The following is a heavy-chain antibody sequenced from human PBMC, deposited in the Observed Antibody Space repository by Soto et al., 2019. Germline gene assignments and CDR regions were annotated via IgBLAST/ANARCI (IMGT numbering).Heavy chain of an antibody. CDR2: IFYLGSS. CDR3: TRQSLELRKNNWFDT. J-gene: IGHJ5*02. D-gene: IGHD1-7*01. CDR1: GDSIISSDFY. V-gene: IGHV4-39*01. Sequence: PSETLSLTCTVSGDSIISSDFYWGWVRQPPRKGLEWIGSIFYLGSSYYNQSLKSRVTMSVDTSKNQFSLRLRSVTAADTALYFCTRQSLELRKNNWFDTWGQGMMVT.